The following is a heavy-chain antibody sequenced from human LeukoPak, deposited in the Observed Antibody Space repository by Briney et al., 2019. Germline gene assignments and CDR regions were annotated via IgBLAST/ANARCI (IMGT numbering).Heavy chain of an antibody. D-gene: IGHD2-2*01. J-gene: IGHJ5*02. CDR3: ARRYCSSTSCYAGGGWFDP. V-gene: IGHV4-59*08. Sequence: PSETLSLTCTVSGGSTSSYYWSWIRQPPGKGLEWIGYIYYSGSTNYNPSLKSRVTISVDTSKNQFSLKLSSVTAADTAVYYCARRYCSSTSCYAGGGWFDPWGQGTLVTVSS. CDR1: GGSTSSYY. CDR2: IYYSGST.